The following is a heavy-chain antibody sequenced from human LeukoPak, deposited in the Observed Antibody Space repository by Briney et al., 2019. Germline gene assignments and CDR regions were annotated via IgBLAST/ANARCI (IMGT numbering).Heavy chain of an antibody. J-gene: IGHJ4*02. Sequence: GGSLRLSCAASGFTFSSYGMHWVRQAPGKGLEWVAFIRYDGSNKYYADSVKGRFTISRDNSKNTLYLQMNSLRAEDTAVYYCAKDQDTAIVFDYWGQGTLATVSS. D-gene: IGHD5-18*01. CDR2: IRYDGSNK. CDR1: GFTFSSYG. V-gene: IGHV3-30*02. CDR3: AKDQDTAIVFDY.